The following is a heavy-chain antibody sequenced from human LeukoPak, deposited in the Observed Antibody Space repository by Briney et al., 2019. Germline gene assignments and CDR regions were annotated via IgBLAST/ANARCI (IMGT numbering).Heavy chain of an antibody. CDR2: IYYSGST. CDR3: ARGTGATSTAPGDY. V-gene: IGHV4-39*07. CDR1: GGSISSSSYY. J-gene: IGHJ4*02. D-gene: IGHD1-26*01. Sequence: SETLSLTCTVSGGSISSSSYYWGWIRQPPGKGLEWIGSIYYSGSTYYNPSLKSRVTISVDTSKNQFSLKLSSVTAADTAVYYCARGTGATSTAPGDYWGQGTLVTVSS.